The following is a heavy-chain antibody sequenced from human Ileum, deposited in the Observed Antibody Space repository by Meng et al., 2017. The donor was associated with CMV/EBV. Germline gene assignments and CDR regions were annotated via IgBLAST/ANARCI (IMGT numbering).Heavy chain of an antibody. D-gene: IGHD6-13*01. J-gene: IGHJ2*01. CDR1: GDSVSSIGAI. Sequence: QVEPQQSGLGLVQPSQTLSRNCAISGDSVSSIGAIWNWIRQAPSRGLEWLGKTDYRSKWYNDYAPSVKSRITVKPDTSKNQFSLQLNSVTPEDTAVYYCARENGYEWYFDFWGRGTLVTVSS. V-gene: IGHV6-1*01. CDR2: TDYRSKWYN. CDR3: ARENGYEWYFDF.